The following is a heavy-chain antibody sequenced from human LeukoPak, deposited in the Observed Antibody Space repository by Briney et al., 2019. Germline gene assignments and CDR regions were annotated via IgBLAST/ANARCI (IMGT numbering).Heavy chain of an antibody. J-gene: IGHJ4*02. D-gene: IGHD5-12*01. CDR1: GYTFTSYD. CDR2: INPNSGGT. V-gene: IGHV1-2*02. Sequence: GASVKVSCKASGYTFTSYDINWVRQAPGQGLEWMGWINPNSGGTNYAQKFQGRVTTTRDTSISTAYMELSRLRSDDTAVYYCASGYSGYDSHYWGQGTLVTVSS. CDR3: ASGYSGYDSHY.